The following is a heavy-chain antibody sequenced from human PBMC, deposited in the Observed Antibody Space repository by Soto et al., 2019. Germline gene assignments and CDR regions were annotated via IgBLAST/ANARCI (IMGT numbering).Heavy chain of an antibody. J-gene: IGHJ4*02. CDR1: GYRFSSFW. V-gene: IGHV5-51*01. CDR3: AISHPGGGFDY. CDR2: IDFGDSEI. Sequence: EVQLVQSGAEVKKPGESLKISCKGSGYRFSSFWIGWVRQVTGKGLEWMGIIDFGDSEIRYSPSFQGHVTISADKSISTAYLQWSGLKASDTGMYYCAISHPGGGFDYWGQGTLVTVSS. D-gene: IGHD3-16*01.